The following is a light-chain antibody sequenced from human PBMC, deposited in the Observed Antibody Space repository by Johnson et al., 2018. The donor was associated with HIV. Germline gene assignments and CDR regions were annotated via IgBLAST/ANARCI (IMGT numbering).Light chain of an antibody. CDR3: ETWDSSLTGV. J-gene: IGLJ1*01. V-gene: IGLV1-51*01. CDR1: DSNIGNNY. CDR2: DND. Sequence: QSVLTQPPSVSAAPGQKVTISCFGSDSNIGNNYVSWYQQLPGTAPKLLIYDNDKRPSGIPDRLSGSKSGTSATLAITGLQTGDEADYYCETWDSSLTGVFGTGTKVTVL.